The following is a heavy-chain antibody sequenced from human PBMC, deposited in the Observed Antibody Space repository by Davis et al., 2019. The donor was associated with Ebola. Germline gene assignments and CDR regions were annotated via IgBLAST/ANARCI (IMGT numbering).Heavy chain of an antibody. CDR3: AKGSSSVTYYEFWKGGMDV. CDR2: ISSSSSYI. CDR1: GFTFSSYS. D-gene: IGHD3-3*01. V-gene: IGHV3-21*04. Sequence: PGGSLRLSCAASGFTFSSYSMNWVRQAPGKGLEWVSSISSSSSYIYYADSVKGRFTISRDNAKNSLYLQMNSLRAEDTAVYYCAKGSSSVTYYEFWKGGMDVWGQGTTVTVSS. J-gene: IGHJ6*02.